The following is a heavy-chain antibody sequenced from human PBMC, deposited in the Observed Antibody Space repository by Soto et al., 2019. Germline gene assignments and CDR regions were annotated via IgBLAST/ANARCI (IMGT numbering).Heavy chain of an antibody. Sequence: PSETLCLTCTVSGDSVNSGDYYWSWIRQPPGKGLEWIGYIYYSGNTNYSPSLKSRVAISLDTSPNQFSLKLSSVTAADTAVYFCARNPVDTYMTYWFDPWGQGTLVTVSS. J-gene: IGHJ5*01. V-gene: IGHV4-61*08. CDR1: GDSVNSGDYY. D-gene: IGHD5-18*01. CDR3: ARNPVDTYMTYWFDP. CDR2: IYYSGNT.